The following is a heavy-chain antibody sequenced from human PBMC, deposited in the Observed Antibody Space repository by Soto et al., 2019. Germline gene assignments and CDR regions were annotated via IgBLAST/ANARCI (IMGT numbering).Heavy chain of an antibody. D-gene: IGHD5-18*01. CDR1: GYSFASQW. Sequence: GESLKISCKGSGYSFASQWIGWVRQMPGKGLEWMGNIYPADSDTRYSPSFQGQVTISVDKSISTAYLQWTSLKASDTAMYYCAIRGYTDGYYFSYWGQGTLVTVSS. CDR2: IYPADSDT. CDR3: AIRGYTDGYYFSY. J-gene: IGHJ4*02. V-gene: IGHV5-51*01.